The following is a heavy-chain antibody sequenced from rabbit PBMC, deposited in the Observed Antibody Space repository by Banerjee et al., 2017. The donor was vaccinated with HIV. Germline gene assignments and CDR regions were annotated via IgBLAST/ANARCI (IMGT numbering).Heavy chain of an antibody. CDR2: IWAGSTGST. CDR3: ARDGFGWNFNL. V-gene: IGHV1S40*01. J-gene: IGHJ4*01. CDR1: GFSFSSNYV. Sequence: QSLEESGGDLVKPGASLTLTCTASGFSFSSNYVMCWVRQAPGKGLELIACIWAGSTGSTVYASWANGRFTISLDNAQNTVTLQMTSLTAADTATYFCARDGFGWNFNLWGPGTLVTVS. D-gene: IGHD6-1*01.